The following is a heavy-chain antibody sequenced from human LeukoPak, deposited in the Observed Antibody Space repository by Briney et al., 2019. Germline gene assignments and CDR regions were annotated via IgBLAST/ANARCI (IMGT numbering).Heavy chain of an antibody. CDR2: INHSGST. D-gene: IGHD4-17*01. V-gene: IGHV4-34*01. J-gene: IGHJ4*02. CDR1: GGSFSGYY. CDR3: AGFPTTVTTSDYFDY. Sequence: KPSETLSLTCAVYGGSFSGYYWSWIRQPPGKGLEWIGEINHSGSTNYNPSLKNRVTISVDTSKNQFSLKLSSVTAADTAVYYCAGFPTTVTTSDYFDYWGQGTLVTVSS.